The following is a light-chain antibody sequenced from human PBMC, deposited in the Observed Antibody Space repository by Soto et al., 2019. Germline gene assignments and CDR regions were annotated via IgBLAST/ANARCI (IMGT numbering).Light chain of an antibody. CDR2: KAS. CDR1: QSISSW. V-gene: IGKV1-5*03. CDR3: QQYDTYST. Sequence: DIQMTQSPSTLSASVGDRVTITCRASQSISSWLAWYQQKPGKAPKLLIYKASSLESGVPSRFSGSGSGTEFTLTSSSLQPYDFATYYFQQYDTYSTFGQGTKVEIK. J-gene: IGKJ1*01.